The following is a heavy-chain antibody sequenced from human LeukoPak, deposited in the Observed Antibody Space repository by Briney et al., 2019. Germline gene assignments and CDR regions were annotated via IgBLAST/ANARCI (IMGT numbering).Heavy chain of an antibody. CDR2: MNPNRGNT. V-gene: IGHV1-8*01. CDR3: ARELSGWYGVDY. Sequence: HWASEKVSCKASGYTFTRYDINWVRQATGPGLEWMGWMNPNRGNTGYAQKFQGRVTMTRNTSISTAYMELSSLRSEDTAVYYDARELSGWYGVDYWGQGTLVTVSS. J-gene: IGHJ4*02. D-gene: IGHD6-19*01. CDR1: GYTFTRYD.